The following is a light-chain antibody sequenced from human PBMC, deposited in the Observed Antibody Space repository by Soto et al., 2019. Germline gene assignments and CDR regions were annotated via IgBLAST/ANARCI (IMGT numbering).Light chain of an antibody. Sequence: EIVMTQSPVTLSVSPGERATLSCRASQSVKGNLAWYQQKPGQAPRLLIYGAFTKATGVPAKFSGSESETEFTLTISSLQSEDFAVYYCQQYNEWPRTFGQGTKVEIK. V-gene: IGKV3-15*01. CDR3: QQYNEWPRT. J-gene: IGKJ4*01. CDR2: GAF. CDR1: QSVKGN.